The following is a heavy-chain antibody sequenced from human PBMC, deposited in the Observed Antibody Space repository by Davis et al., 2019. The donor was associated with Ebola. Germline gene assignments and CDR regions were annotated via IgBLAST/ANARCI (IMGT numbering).Heavy chain of an antibody. CDR2: ISGSGGST. CDR1: GFTFSSYA. Sequence: GGSLRLSCAASGFTFSSYAMSWVRQAPGKGLEWVSAISGSGGSTYCADSVKGRFTISRDNSKNTLYLQMNSLRAEDTAVYYCAKGVDIVVVPAAPEHYYYYGMDVWGQGTTVTVSS. D-gene: IGHD2-2*01. V-gene: IGHV3-23*01. J-gene: IGHJ6*02. CDR3: AKGVDIVVVPAAPEHYYYYGMDV.